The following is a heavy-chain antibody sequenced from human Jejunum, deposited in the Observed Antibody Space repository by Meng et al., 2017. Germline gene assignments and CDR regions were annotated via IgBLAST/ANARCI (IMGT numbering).Heavy chain of an antibody. CDR1: GGSISSSSYY. J-gene: IGHJ5*02. CDR2: IFYSGST. Sequence: QLQLQESGPGLGKPSETLPPPCTLSGGSISSSSYYWGWIRQPPGKGLEWIGNIFYSGSTYYNPSLKSRVTISVDTSKNQFSLKLSPVTAAETAVYYCARRDYSNWFYPWGQGTLVTVSS. V-gene: IGHV4-39*01. CDR3: ARRDYSNWFYP. D-gene: IGHD4-11*01.